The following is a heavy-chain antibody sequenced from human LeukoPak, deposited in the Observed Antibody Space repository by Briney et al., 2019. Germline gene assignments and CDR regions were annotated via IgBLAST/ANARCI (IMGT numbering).Heavy chain of an antibody. Sequence: SVKVSRKASGYTFTSYGISWVRQAPGQGLEWMGWLSAYNGNTNYAQKLQGRVTMTTDTSTSTAYMELRSLRSDDTAVYYCARGWYYYDSSGYYTDAAWFDPWGQGTLVTVSS. CDR3: ARGWYYYDSSGYYTDAAWFDP. V-gene: IGHV1-18*01. D-gene: IGHD3-22*01. CDR1: GYTFTSYG. CDR2: LSAYNGNT. J-gene: IGHJ5*02.